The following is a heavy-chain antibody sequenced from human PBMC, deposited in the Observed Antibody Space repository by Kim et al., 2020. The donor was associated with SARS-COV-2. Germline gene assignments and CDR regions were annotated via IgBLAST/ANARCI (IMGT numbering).Heavy chain of an antibody. CDR3: ARGRGIVGATLYYDYGMDV. D-gene: IGHD1-26*01. CDR2: INHSGST. V-gene: IGHV4-34*01. J-gene: IGHJ6*02. Sequence: SETLSLTCAVYGGSFSGYYWSWIRQPPGKGLEWIGEINHSGSTNYNPSLKSRVTISVDTSKNHFSLKLSSVTAADTAVYYCARGRGIVGATLYYDYGMDVWGQGTTVTVSS. CDR1: GGSFSGYY.